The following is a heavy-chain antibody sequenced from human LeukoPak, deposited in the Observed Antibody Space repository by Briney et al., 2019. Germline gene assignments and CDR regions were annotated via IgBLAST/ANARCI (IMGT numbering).Heavy chain of an antibody. CDR1: GYTFTGYY. Sequence: ASAKVSCKASGYTFTGYYMHWVRQAPGQGLEWMGWINPNSGGTNYAQKFQGRVTMTGDTSISTAYMELSRLRSDDTAVYYCARDGVYSSGWYVDYWGQGTLVTVSS. J-gene: IGHJ4*02. CDR2: INPNSGGT. D-gene: IGHD6-19*01. CDR3: ARDGVYSSGWYVDY. V-gene: IGHV1-2*02.